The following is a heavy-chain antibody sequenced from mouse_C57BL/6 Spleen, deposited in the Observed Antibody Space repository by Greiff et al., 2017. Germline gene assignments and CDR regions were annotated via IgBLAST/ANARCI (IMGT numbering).Heavy chain of an antibody. V-gene: IGHV1-26*01. CDR1: GYTFTDYY. CDR3: ALNWDVGAMDY. CDR2: INPNNGGT. D-gene: IGHD4-1*01. Sequence: VQLQQSGPELVKPGASVKISCKASGYTFTDYYMNWVKQSHGKSLAWIGDINPNNGGTSYNQKFKGKATLTVDKSSSTAYMELRSLTSEDSAVYYCALNWDVGAMDYWGQGTSVTVSS. J-gene: IGHJ4*01.